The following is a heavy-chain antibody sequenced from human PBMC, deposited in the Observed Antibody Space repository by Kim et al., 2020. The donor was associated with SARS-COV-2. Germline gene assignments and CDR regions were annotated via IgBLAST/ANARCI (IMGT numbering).Heavy chain of an antibody. V-gene: IGHV3-43*02. Sequence: GGSLRLSCEASGFIFDDYAMHWVRQVPGKGLEWVSLINRDATRTEYADSVRGRFTISRDNSKNSLYLQMGSLRTEDTGFYYCVKDHPSLDVWGQGTPVTVSS. J-gene: IGHJ6*02. CDR1: GFIFDDYA. CDR3: VKDHPSLDV. CDR2: INRDATRT.